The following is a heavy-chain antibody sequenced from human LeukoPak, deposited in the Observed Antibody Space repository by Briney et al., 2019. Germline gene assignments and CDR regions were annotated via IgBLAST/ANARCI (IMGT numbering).Heavy chain of an antibody. CDR1: GFTFSSYW. CDR3: ARGRPHGNDY. J-gene: IGHJ4*02. CDR2: IASDGSST. V-gene: IGHV3-74*01. Sequence: GGSLRLSCAASGFTFSSYWMHWVRQAPGKGLVWVSRIASDGSSTTYADSVKGRFSISRDNAKNTLYLQMNSLRVEDTAVYYCARGRPHGNDYWGQGTLVTVSS. D-gene: IGHD4-23*01.